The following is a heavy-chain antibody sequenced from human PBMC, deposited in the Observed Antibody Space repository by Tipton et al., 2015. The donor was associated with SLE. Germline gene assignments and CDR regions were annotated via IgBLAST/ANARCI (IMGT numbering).Heavy chain of an antibody. CDR1: RFAFSTYA. CDR3: ATVSNSDNGA. Sequence: SLRLPCVASRFAFSTYAFTWVRPVPGKGLEWVSSICANGGTTFYGDSVKGRFTIFRDNTKNTLYLQMNSLTTEDTAVYYCATVSNSDNGAWGQGTLVTVSS. J-gene: IGHJ4*02. V-gene: IGHV3-23*01. D-gene: IGHD2-8*01. CDR2: ICANGGTT.